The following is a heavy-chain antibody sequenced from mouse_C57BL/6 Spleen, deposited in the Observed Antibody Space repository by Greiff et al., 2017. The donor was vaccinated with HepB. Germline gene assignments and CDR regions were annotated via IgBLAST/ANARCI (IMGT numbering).Heavy chain of an antibody. CDR3: ARIKKIVATYFDY. V-gene: IGHV1S81*02. CDR2: TNPTNGRT. J-gene: IGHJ2*01. CDR1: GYTFTSYW. D-gene: IGHD1-1*01. Sequence: VQLQQSGAELVKAGASVKMSCKASGYTFTSYWMHWVKQRLGQGLEWFAETNPTNGRTYYHEKFKSKATLTVDKSSSPAYMLLSGPTLEDSAVYYCARIKKIVATYFDYWGQGTTLTVSS.